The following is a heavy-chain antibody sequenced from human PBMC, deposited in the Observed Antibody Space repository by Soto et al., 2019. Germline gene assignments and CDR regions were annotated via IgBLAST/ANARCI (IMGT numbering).Heavy chain of an antibody. CDR2: IIPVFGLV. V-gene: IGHV1-69*01. Sequence: QVHLLLQSGAEVKKPGSSVKVSCKASGGTPSNSAISWVRQAPGQGLEWMGGIIPVFGLVKYAQNFQGRVKITADESTNTAYMELSSLRPEDTAVYYCAGGRIVVVGSRAYYGMDVWGQGTTVTVSS. CDR1: GGTPSNSA. CDR3: AGGRIVVVGSRAYYGMDV. J-gene: IGHJ6*02. D-gene: IGHD3-22*01.